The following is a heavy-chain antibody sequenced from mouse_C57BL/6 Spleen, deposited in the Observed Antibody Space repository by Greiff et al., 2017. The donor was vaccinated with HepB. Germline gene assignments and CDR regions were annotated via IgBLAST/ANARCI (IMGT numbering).Heavy chain of an antibody. CDR2: MYPGDGAP. J-gene: IGHJ3*01. CDR3: ARGMGRTFAY. D-gene: IGHD2-3*01. CDR1: GYAFSSYW. V-gene: IGHV1-80*01. Sequence: QVHVKQSGAELVKPGDSVKISCKASGYAFSSYWMNWVKQRPGKGLEWIGQMYPGDGAPNYNGKFKGKATLTVATDSSTAYMQLSSLTSEGSAVYFCARGMGRTFAYWGQGTLVTVSA.